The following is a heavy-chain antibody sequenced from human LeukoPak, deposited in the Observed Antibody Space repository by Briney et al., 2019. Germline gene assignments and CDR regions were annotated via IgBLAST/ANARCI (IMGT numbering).Heavy chain of an antibody. V-gene: IGHV4-39*07. CDR2: IYYSGST. CDR3: AGDCSGGSCYSGFVW. Sequence: MSSETLSLTCTVSGGSISSSSYYWGWIRQPPGKGLEWIGSIYYSGSTNYNPSLKSRVTISVDTSKNQFSLKLSSVTAADTAVYYCAGDCSGGSCYSGFVWWGQGTLVTVSS. D-gene: IGHD2-15*01. J-gene: IGHJ4*02. CDR1: GGSISSSSYY.